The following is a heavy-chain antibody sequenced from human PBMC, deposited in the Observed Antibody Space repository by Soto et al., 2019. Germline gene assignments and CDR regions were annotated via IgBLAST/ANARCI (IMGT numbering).Heavy chain of an antibody. D-gene: IGHD2-2*01. J-gene: IGHJ3*02. CDR1: GGSFSGYY. CDR3: ARPYCSSTSCYAFGAFDI. CDR2: INHSGST. Sequence: QVQLQQWGAGLLKPSETLSLTCAVYGGSFSGYYWSWIRQPPGKGLEWIGEINHSGSTNYNPSLKSRVTISVDTSKNQFSLKLSSVTAAATAVYYCARPYCSSTSCYAFGAFDIWGQGTMVTVSS. V-gene: IGHV4-34*01.